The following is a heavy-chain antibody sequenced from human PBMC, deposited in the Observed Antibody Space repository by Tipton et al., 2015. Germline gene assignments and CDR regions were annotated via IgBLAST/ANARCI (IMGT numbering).Heavy chain of an antibody. J-gene: IGHJ5*02. Sequence: TLSLTCAVYGGSFSGYYWSWIRQSPGKGLEWIGEINHAGSTNYTPSRKSRVTISVDTSKNQFSLKLSSVTAADTAVYYCANFDIRGWFDPWGQGTLVTVSS. CDR2: INHAGST. CDR3: ANFDIRGWFDP. CDR1: GGSFSGYY. V-gene: IGHV4-34*01. D-gene: IGHD3-9*01.